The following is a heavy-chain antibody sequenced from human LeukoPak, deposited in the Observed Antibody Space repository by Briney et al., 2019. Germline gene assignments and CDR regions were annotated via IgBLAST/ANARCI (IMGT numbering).Heavy chain of an antibody. CDR1: GFTLSSYW. Sequence: GGSLRLSCAASGFTLSSYWMHWVRQAPGKRLVWVSRIYSDGSSTNYAASVKGRFTISRDNAKNTLCLQMNSLRAEDTAVYYCARGEYCSGGSCYSAAFDIWGQGTMVTVSS. V-gene: IGHV3-74*01. CDR2: IYSDGSST. J-gene: IGHJ3*02. CDR3: ARGEYCSGGSCYSAAFDI. D-gene: IGHD2-15*01.